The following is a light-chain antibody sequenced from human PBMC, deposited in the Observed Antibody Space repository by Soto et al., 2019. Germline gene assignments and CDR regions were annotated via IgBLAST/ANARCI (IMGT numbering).Light chain of an antibody. J-gene: IGKJ1*01. CDR2: GAS. V-gene: IGKV1-27*01. CDR3: QRYNTVPWT. CDR1: LAISNY. Sequence: DIQMTQSPSSLSAFVGDRVTITCRASLAISNYLAWYQQKPGKAPNLLIYGASTLQSGVPSRFAGSGSGTEFYLTITSLQPEDVATYYCQRYNTVPWTFGQGTKVEIK.